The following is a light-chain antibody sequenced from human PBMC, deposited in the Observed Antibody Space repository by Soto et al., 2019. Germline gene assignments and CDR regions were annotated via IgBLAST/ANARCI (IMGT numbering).Light chain of an antibody. CDR3: QKYGGSPIT. CDR2: GES. Sequence: IVLTQSPGTLSLSPGDSATLSCRDSQTISSSSLAWYQQKGGQAPRILIYGESSRATGIPDRFSGSGSGTDLTLTISRLEPDDFAVYYCQKYGGSPITFGQGTRLEIK. J-gene: IGKJ5*01. V-gene: IGKV3-20*01. CDR1: QTISSSS.